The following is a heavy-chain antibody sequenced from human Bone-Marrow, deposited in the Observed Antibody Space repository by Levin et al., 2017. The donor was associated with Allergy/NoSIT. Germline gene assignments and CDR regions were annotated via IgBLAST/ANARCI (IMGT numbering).Heavy chain of an antibody. D-gene: IGHD6-19*01. CDR2: ISYDGSNK. V-gene: IGHV3-30*03. Sequence: GESLKISCAASGFTFSSYGMHWVRQAPGKGLEWVAVISYDGSNKYYADSVKGRFTISRDNSKNTLYLQMNSLRAEDTAVYYCATVIAVAGSYWGQGTLVTVSS. CDR1: GFTFSSYG. J-gene: IGHJ4*02. CDR3: ATVIAVAGSY.